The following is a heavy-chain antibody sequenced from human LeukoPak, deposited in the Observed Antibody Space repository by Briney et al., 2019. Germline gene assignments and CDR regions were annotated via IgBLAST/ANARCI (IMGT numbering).Heavy chain of an antibody. CDR2: IRYDGSNK. CDR1: GFTFSSYG. D-gene: IGHD3-3*01. V-gene: IGHV3-30*02. CDR3: AKVHQDYDFWNYFDY. Sequence: GGSLRLSCGASGFTFSSYGMHWVRQAPGKGLEWVAFIRYDGSNKYYADSVKGRFTISRDNSKNTLYLQMNSLRAEDTAVYYCAKVHQDYDFWNYFDYWGQGTLVTVSS. J-gene: IGHJ4*02.